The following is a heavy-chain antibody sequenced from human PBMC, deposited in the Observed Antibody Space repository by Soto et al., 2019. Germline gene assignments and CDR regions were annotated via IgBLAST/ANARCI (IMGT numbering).Heavy chain of an antibody. J-gene: IGHJ3*02. V-gene: IGHV3-7*01. D-gene: IGHD2-21*02. CDR3: ARGVVMTPRSTFAI. Sequence: EVQLVESGGDLVQPGGSLRLSCVASGFTFSNHWMTWVRQAPGRGLEWLANIKQDGSDKNYVDSVKGRFTISRDNAKSSVYLHMSSLSAEDTAIYFCARGVVMTPRSTFAIWGQGTLVTVS. CDR1: GFTFSNHW. CDR2: IKQDGSDK.